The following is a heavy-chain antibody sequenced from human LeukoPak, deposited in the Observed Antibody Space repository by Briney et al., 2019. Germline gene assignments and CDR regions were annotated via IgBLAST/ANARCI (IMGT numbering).Heavy chain of an antibody. CDR2: IYYSGST. J-gene: IGHJ6*02. CDR1: GGSISSYY. Sequence: SETLSLTCTVSGGSISSYYWSWIRQPPGEGLEWIGYIYYSGSTNYNPSLKSRVTISVDTSKNQVSLKLSSVTAADTAVYYCARLLWFGELKLDYYGMDVWGQGTTVTVSS. CDR3: ARLLWFGELKLDYYGMDV. D-gene: IGHD3-10*01. V-gene: IGHV4-59*01.